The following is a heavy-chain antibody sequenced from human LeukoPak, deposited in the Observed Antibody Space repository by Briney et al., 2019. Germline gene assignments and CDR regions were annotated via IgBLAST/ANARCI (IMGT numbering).Heavy chain of an antibody. V-gene: IGHV3-23*01. CDR2: ISGSGGST. Sequence: PGGSLRLSCAASGFTFSSYAMSWVRQAPGKGLEWVSAISGSGGSTYYADSAKGRFTISRDNSKNTLYLQMNSLRAEDTAVYYCAKVAEKDYYDSSGYRDRYYFDYWGQGTLVTVSS. D-gene: IGHD3-22*01. CDR3: AKVAEKDYYDSSGYRDRYYFDY. CDR1: GFTFSSYA. J-gene: IGHJ4*02.